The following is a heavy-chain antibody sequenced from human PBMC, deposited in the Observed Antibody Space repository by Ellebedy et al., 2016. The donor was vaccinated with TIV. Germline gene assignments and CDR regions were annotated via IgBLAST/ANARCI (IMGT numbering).Heavy chain of an antibody. CDR1: PDSISNYY. CDR3: ARGGPDQWLDLFDY. Sequence: SETLSLXXTVPPDSISNYYWSWIRQAPGKGLDYIGYTYVDGSTNYNPSLRSRATISVDTSKNQVSLKPDAVTAADTAVYYCARGGPDQWLDLFDYWGQGILVTVSS. D-gene: IGHD6-19*01. J-gene: IGHJ4*02. CDR2: TYVDGST. V-gene: IGHV4-59*01.